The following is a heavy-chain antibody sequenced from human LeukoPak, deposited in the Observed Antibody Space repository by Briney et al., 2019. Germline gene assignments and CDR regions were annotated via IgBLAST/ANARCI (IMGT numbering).Heavy chain of an antibody. D-gene: IGHD3-10*02. V-gene: IGHV4-39*01. CDR2: IYYSGST. Sequence: PSETLSLTCTVSGGSISSSSYYWGWTRQPPGKGLEWIGSIYYSGSTYYNPSLKSRVTISVDTSKNQFSLKLSSVTAADTDVYYCARLVRGVIIVGYFDYWGQGTLVTVSS. CDR1: GGSISSSSYY. J-gene: IGHJ4*02. CDR3: ARLVRGVIIVGYFDY.